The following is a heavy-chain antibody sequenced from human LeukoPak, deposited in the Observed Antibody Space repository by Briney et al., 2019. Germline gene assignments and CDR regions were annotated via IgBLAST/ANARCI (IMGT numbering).Heavy chain of an antibody. CDR2: INHSGST. CDR3: ARAGATRVNAFDI. J-gene: IGHJ3*02. Sequence: SETLSLTCAVYGGSFSGYYWSWIRQPPGKGLEWIGEINHSGSTNYNPSLKSRVTISVDTSKNQFSLKLSSVTAADTAVYYCARAGATRVNAFDIWGQGTMVTVSS. V-gene: IGHV4-34*01. D-gene: IGHD1-26*01. CDR1: GGSFSGYY.